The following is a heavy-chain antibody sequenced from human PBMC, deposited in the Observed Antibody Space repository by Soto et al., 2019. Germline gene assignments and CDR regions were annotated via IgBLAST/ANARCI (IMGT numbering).Heavy chain of an antibody. V-gene: IGHV3-23*01. D-gene: IGHD4-4*01. CDR2: ISGSGGST. J-gene: IGHJ6*02. Sequence: GGSLRLSCAASGFTFSSYAMSWVRQAPGKGLEWVSAISGSGGSTYYADSVKGRFTISRDNSKNTLYLQMNSLRAEDTAVYYCVSNYRYSYYYGMDVWGQGTTVTVSS. CDR3: VSNYRYSYYYGMDV. CDR1: GFTFSSYA.